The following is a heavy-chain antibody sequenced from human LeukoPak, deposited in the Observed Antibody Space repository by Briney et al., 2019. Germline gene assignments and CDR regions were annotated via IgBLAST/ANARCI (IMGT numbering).Heavy chain of an antibody. Sequence: GGSLRLSCAASGFTFSGYRLNWVRQAPGKGLEWVSSISSGSSYIYYADSVKGRFTISRDNAKNSLYLQMNSLRAEDTAVYYCARAYYGSGSYYDLFDFWGQGTLVAVSS. V-gene: IGHV3-21*01. D-gene: IGHD3-10*01. CDR2: ISSGSSYI. CDR3: ARAYYGSGSYYDLFDF. J-gene: IGHJ4*02. CDR1: GFTFSGYR.